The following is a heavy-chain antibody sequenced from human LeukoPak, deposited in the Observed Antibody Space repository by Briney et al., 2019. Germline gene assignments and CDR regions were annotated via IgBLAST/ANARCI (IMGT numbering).Heavy chain of an antibody. Sequence: GGSLRLSCAASGFTFSSYWMHWVRQAPGKGLVWVSRINSDGSSTSYADSVKGRFTVSRDNSKKTLYLQMNSLTDGDTAVYFCARGAESNYFDSWGQGTLVTVS. CDR1: GFTFSSYW. D-gene: IGHD6-19*01. CDR3: ARGAESNYFDS. CDR2: INSDGSST. J-gene: IGHJ4*02. V-gene: IGHV3-74*01.